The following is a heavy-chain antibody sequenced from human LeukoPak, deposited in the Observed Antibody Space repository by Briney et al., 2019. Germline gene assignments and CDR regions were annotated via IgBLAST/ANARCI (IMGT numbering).Heavy chain of an antibody. CDR2: INPNSGGT. V-gene: IGHV1-2*02. J-gene: IGHJ5*02. CDR1: GYTFTGYY. Sequence: GASVKVSCKASGYTFTGYYMHWVRQAPGQGLEWMGWINPNSGGTNYAQKLQGRVTMTTDTSTSTAYMELRSLRSDDTAVYYCARYYIAVAPRWFDPWGQGTLVTVSS. CDR3: ARYYIAVAPRWFDP. D-gene: IGHD6-19*01.